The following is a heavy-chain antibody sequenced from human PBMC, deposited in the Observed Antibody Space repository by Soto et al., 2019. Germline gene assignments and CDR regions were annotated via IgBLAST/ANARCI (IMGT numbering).Heavy chain of an antibody. Sequence: PGESLKISCKSSGYSFSSYWIAWVRLMPGKGLEWMGSIYPDDSDTKYSPSFQGQVTISADKSISAAYLQWSSLKASDTAIYYCARNSLTGYYNYYYSMDVWGQGTTGTAP. J-gene: IGHJ6*02. V-gene: IGHV5-51*01. CDR3: ARNSLTGYYNYYYSMDV. CDR1: GYSFSSYW. CDR2: IYPDDSDT. D-gene: IGHD3-9*01.